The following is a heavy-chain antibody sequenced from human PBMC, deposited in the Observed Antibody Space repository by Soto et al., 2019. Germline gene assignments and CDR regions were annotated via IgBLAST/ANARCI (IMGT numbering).Heavy chain of an antibody. CDR1: GFTFSNFA. V-gene: IGHV3-23*01. D-gene: IGHD1-1*01. Sequence: QLLESGGGFVQPGGSLRLSCVASGFTFSNFAMAWVRQAPGEGPEWVSAISGSGDDTFYADSMKGRFTISRDNSKDTLYLQINSLSAEDTAVYYCANPIPKTGTTFGFWGQGTLVTVSS. CDR3: ANPIPKTGTTFGF. J-gene: IGHJ4*02. CDR2: ISGSGDDT.